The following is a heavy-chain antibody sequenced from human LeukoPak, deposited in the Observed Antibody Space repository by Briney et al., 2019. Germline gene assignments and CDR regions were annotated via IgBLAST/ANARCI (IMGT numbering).Heavy chain of an antibody. CDR2: ISGSGGST. Sequence: GGSLRLSCAASGFTFSSYAMSWVRQAPGKGLEWVSAISGSGGSTYYADSVKGRFTISRDNSKNTLYLQMNSLRAEDTAVYYCSKDESYAYYFDYWGQGTLVTVSS. CDR3: SKDESYAYYFDY. D-gene: IGHD2-2*01. V-gene: IGHV3-23*01. J-gene: IGHJ4*02. CDR1: GFTFSSYA.